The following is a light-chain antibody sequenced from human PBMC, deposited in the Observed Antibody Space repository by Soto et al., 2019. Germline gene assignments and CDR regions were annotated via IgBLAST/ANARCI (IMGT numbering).Light chain of an antibody. CDR1: RSNIGAGYD. J-gene: IGLJ2*01. CDR2: GNT. CDR3: LSFDSSLSVV. V-gene: IGLV1-40*01. Sequence: QTVGTQPPSVSGSPGQRVTISCTGSRSNIGAGYDVHWYQQLPGRAPKHLIYGNTNRPSGVPDRFSGSKSGTSASLAITGLQAEDEADYYCLSFDSSLSVVFGGGTKLTVL.